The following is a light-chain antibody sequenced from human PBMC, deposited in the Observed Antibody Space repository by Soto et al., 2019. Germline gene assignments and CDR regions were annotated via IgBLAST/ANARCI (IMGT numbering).Light chain of an antibody. CDR3: QHSYNTPNT. V-gene: IGKV1-39*01. CDR2: LAS. Sequence: DILMTQAPSSLSASVGDRVTITCRASQNIITYLNWYQQKPGKAPKLLIYLASSLQTGVPSRFSGSRSCTDLSLTTTTLPPADFATDYCQHSYNTPNTCGQGTTLHIQ. J-gene: IGKJ2*01. CDR1: QNIITY.